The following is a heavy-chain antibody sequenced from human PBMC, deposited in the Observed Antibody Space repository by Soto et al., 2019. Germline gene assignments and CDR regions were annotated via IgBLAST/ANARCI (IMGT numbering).Heavy chain of an antibody. CDR3: ARDPGRIAVAGTVFYYYYGMDV. Sequence: PSETLSLTCTVSGGSISSYYWSWIRQPPGKGLEWIGYIYYSGSTNYNPSLKSRVTISVDTSKNQFSLKLSSVTAADTAVYYCARDPGRIAVAGTVFYYYYGMDVWGQGTTVTVSS. CDR2: IYYSGST. D-gene: IGHD6-19*01. CDR1: GGSISSYY. J-gene: IGHJ6*02. V-gene: IGHV4-59*01.